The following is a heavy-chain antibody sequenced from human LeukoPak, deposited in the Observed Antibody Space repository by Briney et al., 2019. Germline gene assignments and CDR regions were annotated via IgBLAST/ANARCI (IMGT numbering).Heavy chain of an antibody. CDR2: INGKGDAT. V-gene: IGHV3-64*02. Sequence: GGSLRFSCVASGFTFSGFSMHWVRQAPGKGLEYVSAINGKGDATFYADSVKGRFTISRDNSKNTVYLQMGSLRGDDMAMYFCARVGLENFYDLWGQGTLVTVSS. J-gene: IGHJ5*02. CDR1: GFTFSGFS. CDR3: ARVGLENFYDL. D-gene: IGHD2/OR15-2a*01.